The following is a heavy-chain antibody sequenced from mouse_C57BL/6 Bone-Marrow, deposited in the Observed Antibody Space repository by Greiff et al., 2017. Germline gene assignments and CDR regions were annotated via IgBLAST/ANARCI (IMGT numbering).Heavy chain of an antibody. CDR2: IYPGDGDT. Sequence: VQLQQSGAELVKPGASVKISCKASGYAFSSYWMNWVKQRPGKGLEWIGQIYPGDGDTNYNGKFKGKATLTADKSSSTAYMQLSSLASEDSAVYFFTRGGRPWFAYWGQGTLVTVSA. CDR3: TRGGRPWFAY. J-gene: IGHJ3*01. CDR1: GYAFSSYW. V-gene: IGHV1-80*01.